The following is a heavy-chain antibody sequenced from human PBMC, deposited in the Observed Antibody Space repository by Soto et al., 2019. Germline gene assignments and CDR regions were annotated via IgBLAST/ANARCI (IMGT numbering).Heavy chain of an antibody. Sequence: GGSLRLSCAASGFTFSSYGMHWVRQAPGKGLEWVAVIWYDGSNKYYADSVKGRFTISRDNSKNTLYLQMNSLRAEDTAVYYCARADFWSGYIITGFYYYYGMDVWGQGTTVTVSS. CDR3: ARADFWSGYIITGFYYYYGMDV. D-gene: IGHD3-3*01. CDR1: GFTFSSYG. J-gene: IGHJ6*02. V-gene: IGHV3-33*01. CDR2: IWYDGSNK.